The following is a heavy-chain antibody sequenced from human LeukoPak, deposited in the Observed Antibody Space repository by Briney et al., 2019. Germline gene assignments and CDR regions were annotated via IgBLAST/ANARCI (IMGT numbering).Heavy chain of an antibody. J-gene: IGHJ4*02. V-gene: IGHV3-21*01. CDR2: ISSSSSYI. D-gene: IGHD6-13*01. CDR1: GFTFDDYA. Sequence: GGSLRLSCAASGFTFDDYAMNWVRQAPGKGLEWVSSISSSSSYIYYADSVKGRFTISRDNAKNSLYLQMNSLRAEDTAVYYCARGRIAAAGRYFDYWGQGTLVTVSS. CDR3: ARGRIAAAGRYFDY.